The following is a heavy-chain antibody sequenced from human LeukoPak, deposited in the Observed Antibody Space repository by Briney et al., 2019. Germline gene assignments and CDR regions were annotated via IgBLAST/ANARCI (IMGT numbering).Heavy chain of an antibody. CDR2: MNPNSGNT. CDR1: GYTFNTYD. V-gene: IGHV1-8*01. CDR3: VRLWDRADGNNRAFDY. Sequence: ASVKVSCKASGYTFNTYDINWVRKATGQGLEWMGWMNPNSGNTGFAPKFQGRVIMTRNTSISTAYMELSSLRSEDTAVYYCVRLWDRADGNNRAFDYWGQGTLVTVSS. J-gene: IGHJ4*02. D-gene: IGHD5-24*01.